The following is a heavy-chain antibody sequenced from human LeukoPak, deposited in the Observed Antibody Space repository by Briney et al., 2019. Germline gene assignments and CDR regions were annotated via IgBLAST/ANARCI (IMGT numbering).Heavy chain of an antibody. Sequence: GGSLRLSCAASGFTFSDYYMSWIRQAPGKGLEGVAFIRYDGSNKYYADSVKGRFTISRDNSKNPLYLQMNRLRAEATDVYYCATSGIAVKNDYWGQGTLVTVSS. D-gene: IGHD6-19*01. J-gene: IGHJ4*02. V-gene: IGHV3-30*02. CDR1: GFTFSDYY. CDR3: ATSGIAVKNDY. CDR2: IRYDGSNK.